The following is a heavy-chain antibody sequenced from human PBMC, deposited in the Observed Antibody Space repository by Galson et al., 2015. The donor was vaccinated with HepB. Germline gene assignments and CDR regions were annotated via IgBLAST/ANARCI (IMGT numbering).Heavy chain of an antibody. CDR2: IIPLFGTA. CDR1: GGIFSTYA. D-gene: IGHD2-8*01. V-gene: IGHV1-69*13. J-gene: IGHJ5*02. Sequence: SVKVSCKASGGIFSTYAISWVQQAPGQGLEWMGRIIPLFGTANYAQTFQGRITITADESTNTVYMELSSLRSEDTAVYYCAYDEGSCSNGDRNFAMSSWGQGTLITVSS. CDR3: AYDEGSCSNGDRNFAMSS.